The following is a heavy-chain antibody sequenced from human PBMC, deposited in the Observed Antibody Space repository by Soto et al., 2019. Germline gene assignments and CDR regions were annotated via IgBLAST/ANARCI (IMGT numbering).Heavy chain of an antibody. V-gene: IGHV5-51*01. D-gene: IGHD2-15*01. J-gene: IGHJ4*02. CDR3: ARSAGNAGRFSEY. CDR2: IYPGDSDT. CDR1: GYTFTSYW. Sequence: PGESLKISCKGSGYTFTSYWIGWVRQMPGEGLEWLGVIYPGDSDTRYSPSFQGQVTIAADKSINTAYLQWGSLKASDSAIYYCARSAGNAGRFSEYWGQGRLVSVSS.